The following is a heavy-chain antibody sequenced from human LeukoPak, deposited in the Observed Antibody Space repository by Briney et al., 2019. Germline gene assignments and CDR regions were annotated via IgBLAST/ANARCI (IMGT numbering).Heavy chain of an antibody. CDR1: GFTLSSYA. CDR2: ISVSGNT. J-gene: IGHJ4*02. Sequence: GGSLRLSCAASGFTLSSYAMSWVRQGPGKGLEWVSAISVSGNTYHADSVKGRFTISRDNSKNTLYLQMNSLRAEDTAVFYCAKASAMIVVVSKHFDYWGQGTLVTVSS. D-gene: IGHD3-22*01. V-gene: IGHV3-23*01. CDR3: AKASAMIVVVSKHFDY.